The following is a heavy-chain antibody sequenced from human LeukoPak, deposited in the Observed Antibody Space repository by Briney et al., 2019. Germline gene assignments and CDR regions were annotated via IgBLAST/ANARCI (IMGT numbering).Heavy chain of an antibody. D-gene: IGHD5-12*01. CDR3: ASGYDLPY. CDR1: TFTFSSYE. CDR2: ISRSGSTI. J-gene: IGHJ4*02. V-gene: IGHV3-48*03. Sequence: GGSLRLSCAASTFTFSSYEMNWVRQAPGKGLEWISCISRSGSTIYYADSVKGRFTISRDNAKNSLYLQMNSLRAEDTAVYYCASGYDLPYWGQGTLVTVSS.